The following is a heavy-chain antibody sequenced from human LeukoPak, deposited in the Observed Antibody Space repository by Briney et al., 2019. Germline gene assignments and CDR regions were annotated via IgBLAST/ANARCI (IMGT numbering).Heavy chain of an antibody. D-gene: IGHD2-2*01. V-gene: IGHV4-34*01. CDR1: GGSFSGYY. CDR3: ATGVPAAHFLDY. CDR2: INHSGST. Sequence: KPSETLSLTCAVYGGSFSGYYWSWIRQPPGKGLGWIGEINHSGSTNYNPSLKSRVTISVDTSKNQFSLKLSSVTAADTAVYYCATGVPAAHFLDYWGQGTLVTVSS. J-gene: IGHJ4*02.